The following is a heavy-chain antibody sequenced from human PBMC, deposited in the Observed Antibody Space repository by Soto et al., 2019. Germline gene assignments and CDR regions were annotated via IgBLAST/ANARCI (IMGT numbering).Heavy chain of an antibody. Sequence: QVQLVQSGAEVKKPGASVKVSCKASGYTFYNYGVSWVRQAPGQGLGWVGWISAYDHSTHYAKKLQGRVTMTAETSTSTAYMELRSLRSDDTAVYYCARAGATLRSVPDYWGRGTLVAVSS. J-gene: IGHJ4*02. V-gene: IGHV1-18*01. CDR1: GYTFYNYG. D-gene: IGHD3-10*01. CDR2: ISAYDHST. CDR3: ARAGATLRSVPDY.